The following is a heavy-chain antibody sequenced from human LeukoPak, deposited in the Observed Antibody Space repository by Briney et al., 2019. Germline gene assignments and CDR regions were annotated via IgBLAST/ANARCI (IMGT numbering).Heavy chain of an antibody. CDR1: GFTFSGYW. CDR3: ARVVGATAYYFDY. Sequence: GGSLRLSCAASGFTFSGYWMSWVRQAPGKGLEWVANIKQDGSEKYYVDSVKGRFTISRDNAKNSLYLLMNSLSAEDTAVYYCARVVGATAYYFDYWGQGTLVTVSS. D-gene: IGHD1-26*01. V-gene: IGHV3-7*01. J-gene: IGHJ4*02. CDR2: IKQDGSEK.